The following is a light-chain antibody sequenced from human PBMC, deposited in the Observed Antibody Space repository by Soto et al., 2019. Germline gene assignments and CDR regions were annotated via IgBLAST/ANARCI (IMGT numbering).Light chain of an antibody. CDR3: QQYNTWPPLT. CDR1: QSVSSN. J-gene: IGKJ4*01. CDR2: GAS. V-gene: IGKV3-15*01. Sequence: EIVMTQSPATLSVSPGERATLSCRASQSVSSNLAWYQQKPGQAPRLLIYGASTRATGIPARFSGSGSGTAFTLTISSLQSEDFAVYYCQQYNTWPPLTFGGGTTVEIK.